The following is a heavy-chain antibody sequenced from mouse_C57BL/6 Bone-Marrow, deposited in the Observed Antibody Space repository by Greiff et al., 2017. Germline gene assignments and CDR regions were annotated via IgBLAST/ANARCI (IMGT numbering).Heavy chain of an antibody. CDR2: IHPSDSDT. D-gene: IGHD2-4*01. J-gene: IGHJ3*01. V-gene: IGHV1-74*01. Sequence: VQLQQPGAELVKPGASVKVSCKASGYTFTNYWMHWVKQRPGQGLEWIGRIHPSDSDTNYTQKFKGKATLTEDKSSSTAYMQLSSLTSEDSAVYYCAIFDCDQFAYWGQGTLVTVSA. CDR1: GYTFTNYW. CDR3: AIFDCDQFAY.